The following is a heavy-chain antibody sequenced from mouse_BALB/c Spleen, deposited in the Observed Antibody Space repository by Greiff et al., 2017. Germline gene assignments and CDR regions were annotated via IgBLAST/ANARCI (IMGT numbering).Heavy chain of an antibody. V-gene: IGHV14-3*02. CDR3: NARGYEKEMDD. CDR1: GFNIQDPY. CDR2: IDPANGNT. Sequence: EVQLQQSGAELVKPGASVKLSCTASGFNIQDPYMPWVKQRPEQGLAWIGWIDPANGNTKYDPKFQGKATMTADTTSNTAYLQLSSLTTEDTAVYYCNARGYEKEMDDWGEGRAVTVAS. J-gene: IGHJ4*01. D-gene: IGHD2-14*01.